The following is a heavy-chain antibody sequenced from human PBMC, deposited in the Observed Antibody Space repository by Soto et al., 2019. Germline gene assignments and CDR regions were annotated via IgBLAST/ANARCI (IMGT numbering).Heavy chain of an antibody. CDR3: AKRSRQYASAIQAFFDP. Sequence: GSRRLSCDCPGFDLAITCVRHSPGHALEWVSSISGNDDYTYYEDSVKGRFTISRDNALNTLFLNMNNPRAHDTAVYYCAKRSRQYASAIQAFFDPWGLGNLVTVSS. J-gene: IGHJ5*02. D-gene: IGHD2-2*01. V-gene: IGHV3-23*01. CDR2: ISGNDDYT. CDR1: GFDLA.